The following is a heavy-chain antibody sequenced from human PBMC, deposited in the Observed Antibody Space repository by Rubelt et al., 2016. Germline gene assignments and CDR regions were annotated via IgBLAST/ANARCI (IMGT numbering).Heavy chain of an antibody. CDR3: TRHDAFDV. CDR2: ISSSGNYL. CDR1: GFTFSSYA. V-gene: IGHV3-21*01. J-gene: IGHJ3*01. Sequence: EVQLVESGGGLVQPGGSLRLSCAASGFTFSSYAMSWVRQAPGKGLEWVSSISSSGNYLYYADSLKGRFTISRDNAKNALFLQMDSLRAEDTAIYYCTRHDAFDVWGQGTKVTVSS.